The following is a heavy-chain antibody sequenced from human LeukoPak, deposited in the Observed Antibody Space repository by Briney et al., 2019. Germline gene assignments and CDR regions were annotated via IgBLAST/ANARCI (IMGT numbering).Heavy chain of an antibody. CDR1: GGSVSSGSYY. J-gene: IGHJ4*02. CDR2: IYYSGST. D-gene: IGHD3-10*02. Sequence: PSETLSLTCTVSGGSVSSGSYYWSWIRQPPGKGLEWIGYIYYSGSTNYNPSLKSRVTISVDASKNQFSLKLSSVTAADTAVYYCARGLNYVVYWGQGTLVTVSS. V-gene: IGHV4-61*01. CDR3: ARGLNYVVY.